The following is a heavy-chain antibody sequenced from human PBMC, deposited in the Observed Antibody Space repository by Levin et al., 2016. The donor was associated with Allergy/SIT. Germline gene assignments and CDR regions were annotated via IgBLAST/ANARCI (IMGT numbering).Heavy chain of an antibody. Sequence: GGSLRLSCAASGFNFAYSGLHWVRQAPGKGLEWVAYTSYDGRGKDYADSVKGRFTISKDNSRNTLDLQMNSLRGEDTALYYCVKQYSYGMDVWGQGTTVTVS. D-gene: IGHD2/OR15-2a*01. CDR3: VKQYSYGMDV. J-gene: IGHJ6*02. CDR2: TSYDGRGK. V-gene: IGHV3-30*18. CDR1: GFNFAYSG.